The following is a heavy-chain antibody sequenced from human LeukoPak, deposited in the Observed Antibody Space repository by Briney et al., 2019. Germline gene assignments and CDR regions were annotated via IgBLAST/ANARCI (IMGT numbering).Heavy chain of an antibody. J-gene: IGHJ4*02. Sequence: GGSLRLSCAASGFTFSSYSRNSVRQAPGKGLEWVSSISSSSSYIYYADSVKGRFTISRDNAKNSLYLQMNSLRAEDTAVYYCAQTTYYYDSSGYYDHWGQGTLVTVSS. CDR1: GFTFSSYS. V-gene: IGHV3-21*01. D-gene: IGHD3-22*01. CDR2: ISSSSSYI. CDR3: AQTTYYYDSSGYYDH.